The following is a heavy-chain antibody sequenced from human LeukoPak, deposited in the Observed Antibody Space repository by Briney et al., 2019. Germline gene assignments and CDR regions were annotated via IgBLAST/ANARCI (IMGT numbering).Heavy chain of an antibody. CDR1: GYTFTSYG. V-gene: IGHV1-18*01. D-gene: IGHD3-10*01. CDR2: ISAYNGNT. Sequence: GASVKVSCKASGYTFTSYGISWVRQAPGQGLEWMGWISAYNGNTNYAQKLQGRVTMTTDTSTSTAYMELRSLRSDDTAVYYCARGSDYYGSGSYYINTPSWFDPWGQGTLVTVSS. CDR3: ARGSDYYGSGSYYINTPSWFDP. J-gene: IGHJ5*02.